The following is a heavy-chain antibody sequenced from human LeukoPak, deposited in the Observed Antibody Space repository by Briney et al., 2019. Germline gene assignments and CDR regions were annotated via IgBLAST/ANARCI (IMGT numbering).Heavy chain of an antibody. D-gene: IGHD3-10*01. CDR2: ISGRGTT. V-gene: IGHV3-23*01. CDR1: GFTFSIYA. CDR3: AKDPMVRGSTYDY. Sequence: PGASLRLSCAASGFTFSIYAMSWVRQAPGKGLEWVSAISGRGTTYYADSVKGRFTVSRDNSKNTLYLQMNRMRAEDTAVYYCAKDPMVRGSTYDYWGQGTLVTVSS. J-gene: IGHJ4*02.